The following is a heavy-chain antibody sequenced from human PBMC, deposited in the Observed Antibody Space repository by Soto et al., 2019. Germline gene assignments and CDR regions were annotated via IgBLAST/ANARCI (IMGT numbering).Heavy chain of an antibody. D-gene: IGHD3-16*02. Sequence: GGSLRLSCAASGFTFSSYSMNWVRQAPGKGLEWVSSISSSSSYIYYADSVKGRFTISRDNAKNSLYLQMNSLRAEDTAVYYCARDGVIGPRYYYYYMDVWGKGTTVTVSS. CDR2: ISSSSSYI. CDR1: GFTFSSYS. J-gene: IGHJ6*03. V-gene: IGHV3-21*01. CDR3: ARDGVIGPRYYYYYMDV.